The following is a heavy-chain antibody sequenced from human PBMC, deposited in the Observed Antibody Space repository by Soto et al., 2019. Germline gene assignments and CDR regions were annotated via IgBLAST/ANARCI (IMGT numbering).Heavy chain of an antibody. V-gene: IGHV5-10-1*01. CDR3: ATTGNELELLSNYYYYGMDV. Sequence: GESLKISCKGSGYSFTSYWISWVRQMPGKGLEWMGRIDPSDSYTNYSPSFQGHVTISADKSISTAYLQWSSLKASDTAMYYCATTGNELELLSNYYYYGMDVWGQGTTVTVS. J-gene: IGHJ6*02. CDR2: IDPSDSYT. CDR1: GYSFTSYW. D-gene: IGHD1-7*01.